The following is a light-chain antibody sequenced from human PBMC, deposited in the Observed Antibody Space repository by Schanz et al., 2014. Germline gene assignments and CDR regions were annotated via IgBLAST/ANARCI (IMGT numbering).Light chain of an antibody. J-gene: IGLJ3*02. CDR2: DVS. Sequence: QSALTQPASVSGSPGQSITISCSGTSSDVGGYNYVSWYQQHPGKAPKLMIYDVSDRPSGVSTRFSASKSGNTASLTISGLQAEDEADYYCSSYTNRRTAIVFGGGTKLTVL. V-gene: IGLV2-14*03. CDR3: SSYTNRRTAIV. CDR1: SSDVGGYNY.